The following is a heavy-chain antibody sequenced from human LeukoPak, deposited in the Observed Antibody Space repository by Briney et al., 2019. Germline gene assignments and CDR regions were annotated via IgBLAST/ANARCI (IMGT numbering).Heavy chain of an antibody. J-gene: IGHJ4*02. V-gene: IGHV3-23*01. Sequence: PGGSLRLSCAASGFTFSSYAMSWVRQAPGKGLEWVSAISGSGGSTYYADSVKGRFTISRDNSKNTAHLQMNSLRAEDTAIYYCARGVDSSGCLRFDYWGQGILVTVSS. D-gene: IGHD3-22*01. CDR1: GFTFSSYA. CDR2: ISGSGGST. CDR3: ARGVDSSGCLRFDY.